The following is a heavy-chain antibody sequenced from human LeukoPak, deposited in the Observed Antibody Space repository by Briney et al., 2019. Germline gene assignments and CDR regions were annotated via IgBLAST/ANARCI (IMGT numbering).Heavy chain of an antibody. D-gene: IGHD6-13*01. CDR2: INHSGST. Sequence: PSETLSLTCTVSGGSISNYYWTWIRQPPGKGLEWIGEINHSGSTNYNPSLKSRVTISVDTSKNQFSLKLSSVTAADTAVYYCARGIAAALWGQGTLVTVSS. CDR1: GGSISNYY. CDR3: ARGIAAAL. V-gene: IGHV4-34*01. J-gene: IGHJ4*02.